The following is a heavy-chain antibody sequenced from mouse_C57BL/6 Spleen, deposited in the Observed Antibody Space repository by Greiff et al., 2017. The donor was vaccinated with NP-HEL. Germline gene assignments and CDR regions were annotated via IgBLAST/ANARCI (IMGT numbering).Heavy chain of an antibody. CDR1: GFSLTSYG. CDR2: IWSGGST. D-gene: IGHD3-2*02. Sequence: QVQLQQSGPGLVQPSQSLSITCTVSGFSLTSYGVHWVRQSPGKGLEWLGVIWSGGSTDYNAAFISRLSISKDNSKSQVFFKMNSLQADDTAIYYCAPTAQATWFAYWGQGTLVTVSA. J-gene: IGHJ3*01. V-gene: IGHV2-2*01. CDR3: APTAQATWFAY.